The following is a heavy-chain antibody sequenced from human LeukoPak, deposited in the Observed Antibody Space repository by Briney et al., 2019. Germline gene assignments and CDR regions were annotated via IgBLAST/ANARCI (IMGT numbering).Heavy chain of an antibody. CDR1: GGSFSGYY. CDR3: ARNVYYYDSSGYYLNGNYYYYGMDV. J-gene: IGHJ6*02. D-gene: IGHD3-22*01. Sequence: SETLSLTCAVYGGSFSGYYWSWIRQPPGMGLEWIGEINHSGSTNYNPSLKSRVTISVDTSKNQFSLKLSSVTAADTAVYYCARNVYYYDSSGYYLNGNYYYYGMDVWGQGTTVTVSS. CDR2: INHSGST. V-gene: IGHV4-34*01.